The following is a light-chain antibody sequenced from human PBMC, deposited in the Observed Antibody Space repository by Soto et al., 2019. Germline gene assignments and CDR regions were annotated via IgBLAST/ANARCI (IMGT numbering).Light chain of an antibody. V-gene: IGKV3-11*01. CDR2: DAS. CDR1: QDISNF. J-gene: IGKJ4*01. CDR3: QQCNNWPPLT. Sequence: EIVLAQSPATLSLSPGERATLSCRASQDISNFLAWYQQRPGQAPRLLIYDASNRATGIPARFSGSGYGTEFTLTISSLQSEDSAVYYCQQCNNWPPLTFGGGTKVEIK.